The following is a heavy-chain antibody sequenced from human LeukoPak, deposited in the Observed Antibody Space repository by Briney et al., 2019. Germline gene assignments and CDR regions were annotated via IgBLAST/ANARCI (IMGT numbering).Heavy chain of an antibody. J-gene: IGHJ1*01. CDR2: ISSSGDTI. CDR3: AKDDAWGRFYH. D-gene: IGHD3-16*01. V-gene: IGHV3-48*03. CDR1: GFTFSSYE. Sequence: GGSLRLSCAASGFTFSSYEMNWVRQAPGKGLEWVSYISSSGDTIYYADSVKGRFTISRDNAKNSLYLQMNSLRADDTAIYYCAKDDAWGRFYHWGQGTLVTVSS.